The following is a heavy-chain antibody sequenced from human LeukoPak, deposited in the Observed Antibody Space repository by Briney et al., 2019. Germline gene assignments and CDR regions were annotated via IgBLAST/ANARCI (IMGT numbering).Heavy chain of an antibody. J-gene: IGHJ4*02. Sequence: GGSLRLSCEVSGLTFSRHAMNWVRQAPGKGLGWVSYISSSGGTKYYTDSVKGRFTISRDNAKNSLYLQMNSLRDEDTALYYCALYFYDSSGSPSFDYWGQGTLVTVSS. CDR2: ISSSGGTK. V-gene: IGHV3-48*02. CDR3: ALYFYDSSGSPSFDY. CDR1: GLTFSRHA. D-gene: IGHD3-22*01.